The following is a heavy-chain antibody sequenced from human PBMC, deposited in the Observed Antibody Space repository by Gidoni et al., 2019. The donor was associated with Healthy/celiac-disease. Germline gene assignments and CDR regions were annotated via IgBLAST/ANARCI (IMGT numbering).Heavy chain of an antibody. V-gene: IGHV4-39*01. Sequence: QLQLQESGPGLVKPSETLSLTCTVSGGSSSSSSYYWGWIRQPPGKGLEWIGCIYYSGSTYYNPSLNRRVPISVDTSKIQFSLKLSSVTAADTAVYYCARMTSGTMVCAFDIWVQGTMVTVSS. CDR3: ARMTSGTMVCAFDI. CDR1: GGSSSSSSYY. CDR2: IYYSGST. J-gene: IGHJ3*02. D-gene: IGHD2-2*01.